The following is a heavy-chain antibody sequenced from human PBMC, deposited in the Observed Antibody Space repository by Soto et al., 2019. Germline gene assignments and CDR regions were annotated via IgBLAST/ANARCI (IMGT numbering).Heavy chain of an antibody. CDR2: IHYRGIT. J-gene: IGHJ4*02. CDR1: GGSISSGDYY. V-gene: IGHV4-31*03. CDR3: ARGGNNYALGDY. D-gene: IGHD5-18*01. Sequence: QVQLQESGPGLVKPSQTLSLTCSVSGGSISSGDYYWSWIRQHPGKGLEWIGYIHYRGITYCNPSLKSRVTISVDRSTNQFSLKLSSVPAAGTAVYFCARGGNNYALGDYWGQGTLVTVSS.